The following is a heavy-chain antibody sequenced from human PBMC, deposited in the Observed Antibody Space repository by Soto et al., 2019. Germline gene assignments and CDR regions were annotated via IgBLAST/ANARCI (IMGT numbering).Heavy chain of an antibody. V-gene: IGHV4-39*02. J-gene: IGHJ6*02. CDR3: AREGLADSSGWFPHYGIDV. Sequence: QLQLQESGPGLVKPSETLSLTCTVSGGSISSSSYYWGWIRQPPGKGLEWIGSIYYSGSTSYNPSLKSRVTISVDTSKNQFSLKLSSVTAADTAVYYCAREGLADSSGWFPHYGIDVWGQGTTVTVSS. CDR2: IYYSGST. D-gene: IGHD6-19*01. CDR1: GGSISSSSYY.